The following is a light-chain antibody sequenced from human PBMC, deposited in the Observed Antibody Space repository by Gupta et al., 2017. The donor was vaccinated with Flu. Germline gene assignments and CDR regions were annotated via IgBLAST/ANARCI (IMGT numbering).Light chain of an antibody. J-gene: IGKJ1*01. CDR2: AAA. V-gene: IGKV1-12*01. CDR3: QQANSSYRT. CDR1: QGISSW. Sequence: DVMLTTYPSSVSASVGESVTITCRAGQGISSWLAWYQQKKGNDPKRLIYAAASLQSGGPSRCCGGGSGTEGTTTISSLQPDDGLTYYCQQANSSYRTFGQGTKVEIK.